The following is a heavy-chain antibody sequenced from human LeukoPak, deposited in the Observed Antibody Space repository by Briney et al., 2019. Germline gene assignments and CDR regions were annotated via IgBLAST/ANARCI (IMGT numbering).Heavy chain of an antibody. CDR2: INWNGGST. V-gene: IGHV3-20*04. D-gene: IGHD3-16*02. CDR3: AKEGRIMITFGGVIAYDY. CDR1: GFTFDDYG. J-gene: IGHJ4*02. Sequence: PGGSLRLSCAASGFTFDDYGMSWVRQAPGKGLEWVSGINWNGGSTGYADSVKGRFTISRDNSKNTLYLQMNSLRAEDTAVYYCAKEGRIMITFGGVIAYDYWGQGTLVTVSS.